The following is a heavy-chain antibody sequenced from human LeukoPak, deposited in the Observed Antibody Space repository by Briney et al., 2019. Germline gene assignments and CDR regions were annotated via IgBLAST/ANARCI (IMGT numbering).Heavy chain of an antibody. V-gene: IGHV3-23*01. CDR1: GFTFSSYA. Sequence: PGGSLRLSCAASGFTFSSYAMSSVRQAPGKGLEWVSAISGSGGSTYYADSVKGRFTISRDNSKNTLYLQMNSLRAEDTAVYYCSQDRHIVVVPAAWDYWGQGTLVTVSS. D-gene: IGHD2-2*01. J-gene: IGHJ4*02. CDR2: ISGSGGST. CDR3: SQDRHIVVVPAAWDY.